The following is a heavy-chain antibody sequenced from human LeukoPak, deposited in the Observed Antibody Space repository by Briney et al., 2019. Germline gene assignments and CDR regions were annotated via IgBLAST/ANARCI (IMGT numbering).Heavy chain of an antibody. J-gene: IGHJ4*02. D-gene: IGHD6-13*01. CDR1: GGTFSSYA. V-gene: IGHV1-69*04. CDR2: IIPIFGIA. Sequence: SVKVSCKASGGTFSSYAISWVRQAPGQGLEWMGRIIPIFGIANYAQKFQGRVTITADKSTSTAYMELSSLRSKDTAVYYCARLRSAAAADFDYWGQGTLVTVSS. CDR3: ARLRSAAAADFDY.